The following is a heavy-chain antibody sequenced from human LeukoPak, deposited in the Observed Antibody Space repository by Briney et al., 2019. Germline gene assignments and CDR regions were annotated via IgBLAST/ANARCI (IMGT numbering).Heavy chain of an antibody. CDR1: GGSISSGDYY. V-gene: IGHV4-30-4*01. Sequence: SEALSLTCTVSGGSISSGDYYWSWIRQPPGKGLEWIGYIYYSGTTYYNPSLKSRVTISVDTSKNQFSLKLNSVTAADTAVYYCARVTTVTSYWGQGTLVTVSS. CDR3: ARVTTVTSY. D-gene: IGHD4-17*01. CDR2: IYYSGTT. J-gene: IGHJ4*02.